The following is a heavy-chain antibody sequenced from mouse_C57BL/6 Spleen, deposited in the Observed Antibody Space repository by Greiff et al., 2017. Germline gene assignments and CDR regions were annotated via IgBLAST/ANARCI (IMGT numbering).Heavy chain of an antibody. J-gene: IGHJ4*01. CDR2: INPNNGGT. CDR1: GYTFTDYN. D-gene: IGHD1-1*01. V-gene: IGHV1-22*01. Sequence: EVQLQQSGPELVKPGASVKMSCKASGYTFTDYNMHWVKQSHGKSLEWIGYINPNNGGTSYNQKFKGKATLTVNKSSSTAYMELRSLTSEDSAVYYCARSYYYGSSLYYAMDYWGQGTSVTVSS. CDR3: ARSYYYGSSLYYAMDY.